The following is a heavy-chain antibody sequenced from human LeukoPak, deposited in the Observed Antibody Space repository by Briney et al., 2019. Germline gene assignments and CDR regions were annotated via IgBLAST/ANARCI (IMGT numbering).Heavy chain of an antibody. CDR1: GFTVSSNY. D-gene: IGHD3-22*01. J-gene: IGHJ4*02. Sequence: GGSLRLSCAASGFTVSSNYMSWVRQAPGKGLEWVSVIYRGGSTYYADSVKGRFTISRDNSKNTLYLQMNSLRAEDTAVYYCARDHSGYLTYYFDYWGQGTLVTVSS. CDR2: IYRGGST. CDR3: ARDHSGYLTYYFDY. V-gene: IGHV3-53*01.